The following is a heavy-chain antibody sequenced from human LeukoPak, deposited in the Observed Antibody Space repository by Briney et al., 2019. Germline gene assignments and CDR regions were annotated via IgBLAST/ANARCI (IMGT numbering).Heavy chain of an antibody. J-gene: IGHJ4*02. D-gene: IGHD1-26*01. CDR3: ARLSIVGATNFDY. CDR2: IYYSGST. CDR1: GGSISNYY. Sequence: ASETLSLTCTVSGGSISNYYWSWIRQPPGKGLGWIGYIYYSGSTTYKPSLKSRVTISVDTSKNQFSLKLSSVTAADTAVYYCARLSIVGATNFDYWGQGTLVTVSS. V-gene: IGHV4-59*08.